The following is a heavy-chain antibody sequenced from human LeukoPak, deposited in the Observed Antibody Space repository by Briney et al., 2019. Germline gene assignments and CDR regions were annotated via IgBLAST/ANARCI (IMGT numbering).Heavy chain of an antibody. CDR3: ARAVVPAAYLDY. J-gene: IGHJ4*02. V-gene: IGHV3-30*03. CDR2: ISYDGSNK. D-gene: IGHD2-2*01. Sequence: GRSLRLSCAASGFSFSSYGMQWVRQAPGKGLEWVAVISYDGSNKYYADSVKGRFTISRDNSKNTLYLQMNSLRAEDTAVYYCARAVVPAAYLDYWGQGTLVTVSS. CDR1: GFSFSSYG.